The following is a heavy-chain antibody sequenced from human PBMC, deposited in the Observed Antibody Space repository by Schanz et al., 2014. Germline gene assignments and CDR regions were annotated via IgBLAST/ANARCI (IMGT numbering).Heavy chain of an antibody. D-gene: IGHD6-19*01. CDR3: AASSGWHPSTDY. CDR1: GFTLNNAW. CDR2: ISDSGTYT. V-gene: IGHV3-11*05. J-gene: IGHJ4*02. Sequence: VQLVESGGGLVKPGGSLRLSCATSGFTLNNAWMTWIRQAPGKGLEWLSYISDSGTYTNYADSVKGRFTISRDNAKSSLYLQMNSLRVEDTAVYYCAASSGWHPSTDYWGQGTLVTVSS.